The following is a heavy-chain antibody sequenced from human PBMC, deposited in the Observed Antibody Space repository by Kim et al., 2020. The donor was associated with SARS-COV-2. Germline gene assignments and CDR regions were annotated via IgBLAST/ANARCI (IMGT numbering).Heavy chain of an antibody. Sequence: GGSLRLSCSVSGFTFSTSVMHWVRQAPGKGLEYASGISSTGGSTYYADSVKGRFIISRDNSKNTLSLQMSSLRAEDTGVYYCVKVGKLVPFGWGQGTLVTVSS. V-gene: IGHV3-64D*06. CDR3: VKVGKLVPFG. CDR1: GFTFSTSV. D-gene: IGHD6-6*01. CDR2: ISSTGGST. J-gene: IGHJ4*02.